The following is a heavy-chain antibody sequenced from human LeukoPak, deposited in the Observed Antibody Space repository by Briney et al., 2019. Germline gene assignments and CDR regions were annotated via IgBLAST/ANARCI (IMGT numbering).Heavy chain of an antibody. CDR3: AELGITMIGGV. D-gene: IGHD3-10*02. CDR1: GFTFSSYA. J-gene: IGHJ6*04. CDR2: ISGSGSTI. V-gene: IGHV3-23*01. Sequence: GGSLRLSCAASGFTFSSYAMSWVRQAPGKGLEWVSAISGSGSTIYYADSVKGRFTISRDNAKNSLYLQMNSLRAEDTAVYYCAELGITMIGGVWGKGTTVTISS.